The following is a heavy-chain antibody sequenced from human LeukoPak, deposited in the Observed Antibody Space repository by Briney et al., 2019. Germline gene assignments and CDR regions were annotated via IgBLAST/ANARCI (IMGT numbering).Heavy chain of an antibody. Sequence: GGSLRLSCAASGFTFSTCDMHWVRQAPGKGLEWVAVMSFDGSNKYYADSVKGRFTISRDNSKNTLYLEMNSLRAEDTAVYYCASARALYGYSGYDEPYFDYWGQGTLVTVSS. CDR1: GFTFSTCD. CDR2: MSFDGSNK. D-gene: IGHD5-12*01. CDR3: ASARALYGYSGYDEPYFDY. J-gene: IGHJ4*02. V-gene: IGHV3-30*03.